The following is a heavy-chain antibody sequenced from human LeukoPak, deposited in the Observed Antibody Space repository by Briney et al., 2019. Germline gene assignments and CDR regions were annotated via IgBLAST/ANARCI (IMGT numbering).Heavy chain of an antibody. J-gene: IGHJ6*03. CDR1: GFTFGDYA. D-gene: IGHD3-3*01. V-gene: IGHV3-49*04. CDR3: TTVSPEYYDFWSGYYFYYYYMDV. Sequence: PGRSLRLSCTASGFTFGDYAMSWVRQAPGKGLEWVGFIRSKAYGGTTEYAASVKGRFTISRDDSKSIAYLQMNSLKTEDTAVYYCTTVSPEYYDFWSGYYFYYYYMDVWGKGTTVTVSS. CDR2: IRSKAYGGTT.